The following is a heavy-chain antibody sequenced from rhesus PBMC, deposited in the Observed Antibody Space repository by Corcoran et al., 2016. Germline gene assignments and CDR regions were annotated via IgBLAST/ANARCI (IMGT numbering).Heavy chain of an antibody. V-gene: IGHV3-59*01. CDR1: GFTFSDHY. D-gene: IGHD5-42*01. CDR3: AGAWGSGY. J-gene: IGHJ4*01. Sequence: EVQLVESGGGLAKPGGSLRLCCAASGFTFSDHYMHWVRRASGKGLVWVSGISYTGGSKRYADSVKGRFTITRENAKNTLYRQMDSLRAEDTAVYYCAGAWGSGYWGQGVLVTVSS. CDR2: ISYTGGSK.